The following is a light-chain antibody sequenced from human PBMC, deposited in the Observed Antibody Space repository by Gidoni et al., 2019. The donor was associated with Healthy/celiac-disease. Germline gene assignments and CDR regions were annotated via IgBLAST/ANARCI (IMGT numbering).Light chain of an antibody. CDR1: QSVLYSSNNKNY. Sequence: IVMPQSPASLAVSLGERATINCKSSQSVLYSSNNKNYLAWYQQKPGQPPKLLIYWASTRESGVPDRFSGSGSGTDFTLTISSLQAEDVAVYYCQQYYSTPPKFGQGTKVEIK. CDR2: WAS. V-gene: IGKV4-1*01. CDR3: QQYYSTPPK. J-gene: IGKJ1*01.